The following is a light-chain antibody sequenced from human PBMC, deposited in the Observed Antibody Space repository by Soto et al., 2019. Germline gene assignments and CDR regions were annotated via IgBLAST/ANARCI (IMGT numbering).Light chain of an antibody. CDR1: QSIVMW. CDR2: YFS. V-gene: IGKV1-5*01. CDR3: QQYNSYSRT. J-gene: IGKJ1*01. Sequence: DIQMTQSPSTMFTSVGDRVTITCRASQSIVMWLAWYHQKPGKAPKLLIYYFSSLERWFPARFSGSGSGTEFTLRISSLQPDDFATHYCQQYNSYSRTFGQRTTVDIK.